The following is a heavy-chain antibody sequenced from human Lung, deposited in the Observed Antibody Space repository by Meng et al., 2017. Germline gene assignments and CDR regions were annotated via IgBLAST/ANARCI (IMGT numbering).Heavy chain of an antibody. Sequence: GQLQQWGAGLLQPSETLSLTCVVSGGSFSEYYWSWIRQPPGKGLEWIGEINHSGSTNYNPSLESRATISVDTSQNNLSLKLSSVTAADSAVYYCARGPTTMAHDFDYWGQGTLVTVSS. CDR3: ARGPTTMAHDFDY. J-gene: IGHJ4*02. V-gene: IGHV4-34*01. D-gene: IGHD4-11*01. CDR1: GGSFSEYY. CDR2: INHSGST.